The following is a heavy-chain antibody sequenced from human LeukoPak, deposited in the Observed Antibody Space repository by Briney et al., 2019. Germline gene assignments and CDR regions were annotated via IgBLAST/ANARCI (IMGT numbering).Heavy chain of an antibody. CDR2: IYPGDSDT. V-gene: IGHV5-51*01. J-gene: IGHJ4*02. D-gene: IGHD2-21*02. Sequence: GESLKISCQGSGYSFTTYLIGWVRQMPGKGLEWMWIIYPGDSDTRYSPSFQGQVTISADKSISTAYLQWSSLKASDTAMYYCARTYCGGDCYYSYFDYWGQGTLVTVSS. CDR1: GYSFTTYL. CDR3: ARTYCGGDCYYSYFDY.